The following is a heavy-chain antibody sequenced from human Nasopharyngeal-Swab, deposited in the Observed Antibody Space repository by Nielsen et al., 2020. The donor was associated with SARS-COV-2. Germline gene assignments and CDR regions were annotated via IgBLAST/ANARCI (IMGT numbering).Heavy chain of an antibody. CDR1: GFIVSSTY. D-gene: IGHD6-13*01. Sequence: GESLKISCAVSGFIVSSTYMSWVRQAPGKGLEWVSVTEIDGITHYADSVKGRFTISRDNAKNSLYLQMNSLRAEDTAVYYCAREGYSSSWTGIYYYYYYMDVWGKGTTVTVSS. J-gene: IGHJ6*03. CDR3: AREGYSSSWTGIYYYYYYMDV. V-gene: IGHV3-53*01. CDR2: TEIDGIT.